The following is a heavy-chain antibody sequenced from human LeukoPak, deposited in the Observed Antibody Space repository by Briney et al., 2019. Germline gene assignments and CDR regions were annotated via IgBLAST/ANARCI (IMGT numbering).Heavy chain of an antibody. D-gene: IGHD2-2*01. J-gene: IGHJ6*04. CDR2: IYYSGST. CDR3: ARGYCSSTSCRFLYYYYGMDV. CDR1: GGSISSYY. V-gene: IGHV4-59*01. Sequence: SETLSLTCNASGGSISSYYWSWIRQPPGQGLEWIGYIYYSGSTNYNPSLKSRVTISVDTSKNQFSLKLSTVNAADQAVYYCARGYCSSTSCRFLYYYYGMDVWGKGTTVTVSS.